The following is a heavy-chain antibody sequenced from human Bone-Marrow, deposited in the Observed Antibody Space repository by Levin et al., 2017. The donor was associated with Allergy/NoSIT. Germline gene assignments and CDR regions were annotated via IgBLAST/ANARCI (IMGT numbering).Heavy chain of an antibody. CDR3: ARQTYGSGSYHWFDP. J-gene: IGHJ5*02. V-gene: IGHV5-10-1*01. D-gene: IGHD3-10*01. CDR1: GFTFTTYW. CDR2: IDPSDSYT. Sequence: PGESLKISCRTSGFTFTTYWISWLRQMPGKGLEWMGKIDPSDSYTNYNPSFQGHVTISADTSISTAYLQWSSLKASDTAIYYCARQTYGSGSYHWFDPWGQGTLVTVSA.